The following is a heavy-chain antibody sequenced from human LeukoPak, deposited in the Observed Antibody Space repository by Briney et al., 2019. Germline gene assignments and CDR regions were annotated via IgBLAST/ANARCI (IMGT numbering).Heavy chain of an antibody. CDR1: GGSISSGDYY. CDR3: AREGDPEGH. V-gene: IGHV4-30-4*01. J-gene: IGHJ4*02. D-gene: IGHD1-14*01. CDR2: IYYSGST. Sequence: PSETLSLTCTVSGGSISSGDYYWSWIRQPPGKGLERIGYIYYSGSTYYNPSLESRVTISVDTSKNQFSLKLSSVTATDTAVYYCAREGDPEGHWGQGTLVTVSS.